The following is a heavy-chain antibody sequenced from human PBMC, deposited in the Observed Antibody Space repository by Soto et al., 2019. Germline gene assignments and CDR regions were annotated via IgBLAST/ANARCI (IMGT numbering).Heavy chain of an antibody. D-gene: IGHD3-3*01. V-gene: IGHV3-9*01. Sequence: GGSLRLSCAASGFTFDDYAMHWVRQAPGKGLEWVSGISWNSGSIGYADSVKGRFTISRDNAKNSLYLQMNSLRAEDTALYYCAKDITIFGVVIIRGFDYWGQGTLVTVSS. J-gene: IGHJ4*02. CDR2: ISWNSGSI. CDR3: AKDITIFGVVIIRGFDY. CDR1: GFTFDDYA.